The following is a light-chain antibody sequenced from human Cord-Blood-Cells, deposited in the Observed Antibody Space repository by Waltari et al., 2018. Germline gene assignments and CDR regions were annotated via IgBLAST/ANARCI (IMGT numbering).Light chain of an antibody. J-gene: IGLJ1*01. CDR1: SLAVGGYTS. V-gene: IGLV2-14*01. Sequence: QSALTQPASVSGSPGQSITLSCTGTSLAVGGYTSVSWYQQHPGKAPNLMIYDVSNRPSGVSNRFSGSKSGNTTSLTISGLQAEDEADYYCSSYTSSSTLGVFGTGTKVTVL. CDR2: DVS. CDR3: SSYTSSSTLGV.